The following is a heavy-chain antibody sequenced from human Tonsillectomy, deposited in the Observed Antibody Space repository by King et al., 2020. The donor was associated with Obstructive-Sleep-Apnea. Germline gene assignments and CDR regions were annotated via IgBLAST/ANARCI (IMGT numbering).Heavy chain of an antibody. J-gene: IGHJ4*02. CDR2: SSSSGDTV. Sequence: DVQLVESGGGLVQPGGSLRLSGAASGFTFSHFAMNWVRQAPGKGLEWVAYSSSSGDTVYYADSVKGRFTISRDNAKNSLYLQMNSLRVEDTAVYFCATTGYCSSTTCYDWGQGTLVTVSS. D-gene: IGHD2-2*03. CDR1: GFTFSHFA. CDR3: ATTGYCSSTTCYD. V-gene: IGHV3-48*03.